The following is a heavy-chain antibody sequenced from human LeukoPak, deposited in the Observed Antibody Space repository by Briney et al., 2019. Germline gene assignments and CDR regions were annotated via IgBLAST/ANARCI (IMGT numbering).Heavy chain of an antibody. D-gene: IGHD3-22*01. V-gene: IGHV1-69*06. CDR1: GGTFSSYA. CDR3: ARAPNYYGSSGYNH. J-gene: IGHJ4*02. Sequence: SVKVSCKASGGTFSSYAISWVRQAPGQGLEWMGGIIPIFGTANYAQKFQGRVTITADKSTSTAYMELSSLRSEDTAVYYCARAPNYYGSSGYNHWGQGTLVTVSS. CDR2: IIPIFGTA.